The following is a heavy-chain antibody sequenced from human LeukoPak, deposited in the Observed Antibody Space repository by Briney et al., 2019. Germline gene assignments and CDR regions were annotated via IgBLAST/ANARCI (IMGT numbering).Heavy chain of an antibody. CDR1: GGSFSGYY. CDR3: ASPAWGITGTNWFDP. V-gene: IGHV4-34*01. J-gene: IGHJ5*02. CDR2: INHSGST. Sequence: SETLSLTCAVYGGSFSGYYWSWIRQPPGKGLEWIGEINHSGSTNYNPSLKSRVTISVDTSKNQFSLKLSSMTAADTAVYYCASPAWGITGTNWFDPWGQGTLVTVSS. D-gene: IGHD1-7*01.